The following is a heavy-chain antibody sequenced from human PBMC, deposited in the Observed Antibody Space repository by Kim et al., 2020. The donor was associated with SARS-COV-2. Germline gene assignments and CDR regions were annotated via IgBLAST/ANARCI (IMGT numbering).Heavy chain of an antibody. J-gene: IGHJ6*02. CDR3: ARDNWMDV. Sequence: SSTLYYADSGQGRFIISRDNAKKSLYLQMNSLRDEDTAVYFCARDNWMDVWGQGTTVTVSS. V-gene: IGHV3-48*02. CDR2: SSTL.